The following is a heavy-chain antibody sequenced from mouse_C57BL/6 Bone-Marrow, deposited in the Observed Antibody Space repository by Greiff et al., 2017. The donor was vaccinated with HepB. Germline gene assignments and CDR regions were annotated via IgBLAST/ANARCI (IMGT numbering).Heavy chain of an antibody. V-gene: IGHV1-42*01. CDR2: INPSTGGT. CDR3: ARGYYVYYFDY. D-gene: IGHD1-1*02. Sequence: VQLQQSGPELVKPGASVKISCKASGYSFTGYYMNWVKQSPEKSLEWIGEINPSTGGTTYNQKFKAKATLTVDKSSSTAYMLLKSLTSEDSAVYYCARGYYVYYFDYWGQGTTLTVSS. CDR1: GYSFTGYY. J-gene: IGHJ2*01.